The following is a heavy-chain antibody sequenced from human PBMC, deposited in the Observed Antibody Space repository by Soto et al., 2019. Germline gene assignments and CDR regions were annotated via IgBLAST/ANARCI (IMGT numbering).Heavy chain of an antibody. Sequence: GGSLRLSCAASGFTFSDYYMSWIRQAPGRGLEWVSYISSSGSTIYYADSVKGRFTISRDNAKNSLYLQMNSLRAEDTAVYYCARDPAPVLIDYWGQGTLVTVSS. CDR2: ISSSGSTI. CDR1: GFTFSDYY. J-gene: IGHJ4*02. D-gene: IGHD2-2*01. CDR3: ARDPAPVLIDY. V-gene: IGHV3-11*01.